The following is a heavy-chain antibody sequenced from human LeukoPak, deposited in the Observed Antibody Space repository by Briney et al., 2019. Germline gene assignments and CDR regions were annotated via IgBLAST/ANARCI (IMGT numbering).Heavy chain of an antibody. CDR1: GGSFSGYY. CDR3: ASQGHHGKIVGTTLSYFYMDV. Sequence: SETLSLTCAVYGGSFSGYYWSWIRQRPGKGLEWIGEINHSGSTNYNPSLKSRVTISVDTSKNQFSLKLSSVTAADTAFYYCASQGHHGKIVGTTLSYFYMDVWGKGTTVTVSS. V-gene: IGHV4-34*01. J-gene: IGHJ6*03. D-gene: IGHD1-26*01. CDR2: INHSGST.